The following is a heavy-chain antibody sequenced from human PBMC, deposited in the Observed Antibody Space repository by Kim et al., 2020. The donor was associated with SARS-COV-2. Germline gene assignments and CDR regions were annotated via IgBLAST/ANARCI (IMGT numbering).Heavy chain of an antibody. CDR1: GFTFSSYA. V-gene: IGHV3-30*04. CDR2: ISYDGSNK. J-gene: IGHJ4*02. Sequence: GGSLRLSCAASGFTFSSYAMHWVRQAPGKGLEWVAVISYDGSNKYYADSVKGRFTISRDNSKNTLYLQMNSLRAEDTAVYYCARDTYWGQGTLVTVSS. CDR3: ARDTY.